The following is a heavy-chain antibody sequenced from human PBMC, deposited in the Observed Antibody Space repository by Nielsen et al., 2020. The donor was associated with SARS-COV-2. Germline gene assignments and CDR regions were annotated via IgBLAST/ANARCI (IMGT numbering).Heavy chain of an antibody. Sequence: GESLKISCAASGFTFSNAWMSWVRQAPGKGLEWVGRIKSKTDGGTTDYAAPVKGRFTISRDDSKNTLYLQMNSLRAEDTAVYYCARYDFWSGPDYWGQGTLVTVSS. CDR2: IKSKTDGGTT. J-gene: IGHJ4*02. CDR3: ARYDFWSGPDY. D-gene: IGHD3-3*01. CDR1: GFTFSNAW. V-gene: IGHV3-15*01.